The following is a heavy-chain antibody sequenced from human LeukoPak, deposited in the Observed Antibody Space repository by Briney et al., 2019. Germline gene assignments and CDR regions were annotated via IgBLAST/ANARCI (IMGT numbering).Heavy chain of an antibody. CDR2: ISASGSAI. CDR3: VRVKGSYFDY. J-gene: IGHJ4*02. Sequence: GGSLRLSCTASEFPLSSYSMNWIRQAPGKGLEWISYISASGSAIYYVDSVNGRVTVSRDNARNSLFLQMDSPRAEDTAVYYCVRVKGSYFDYWGPGTLVTVSS. CDR1: EFPLSSYS. D-gene: IGHD2-15*01. V-gene: IGHV3-48*01.